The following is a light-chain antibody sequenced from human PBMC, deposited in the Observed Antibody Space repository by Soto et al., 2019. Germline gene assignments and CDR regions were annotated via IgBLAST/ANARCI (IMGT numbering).Light chain of an antibody. CDR2: DAS. CDR1: QGVSSY. CDR3: QQRSNSPVT. V-gene: IGKV3-11*01. J-gene: IGKJ1*01. Sequence: EIVLTQSPATLSLSPGEGATLSCRASQGVSSYLAWYQQKPGQAPRLLIYDASTRSTGIPDRFSGSGSGTDFTLIISSLEPEDFAVYYCQQRSNSPVTFGLGTKVEV.